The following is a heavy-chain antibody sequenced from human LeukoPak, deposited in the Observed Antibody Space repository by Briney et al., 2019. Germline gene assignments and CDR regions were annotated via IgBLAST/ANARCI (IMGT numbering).Heavy chain of an antibody. Sequence: SETLSLTCTVSGGSISSYYWSWIRQPPGQGLEWIGYIYYSGSTNYNPSLKSRVTISVDTAKNQFSLKLTSVTAADTAVYYCARVKGWNSSGWYGFDYWGQGTLVTVSP. V-gene: IGHV4-59*01. CDR3: ARVKGWNSSGWYGFDY. D-gene: IGHD6-19*01. CDR2: IYYSGST. J-gene: IGHJ4*02. CDR1: GGSISSYY.